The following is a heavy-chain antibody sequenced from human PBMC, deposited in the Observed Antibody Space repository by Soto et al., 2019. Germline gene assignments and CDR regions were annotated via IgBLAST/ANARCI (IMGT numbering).Heavy chain of an antibody. Sequence: ASVKVSCKASGYIFNDYYIHWVRQAPGQGLEWMGWINPYNGGANFAQEFQGRVTMTRDTSLSIVYMDVTRLTYDDTAVYYCARGNYIYSGMDVWGQGTTVTVSS. CDR3: ARGNYIYSGMDV. D-gene: IGHD2-21*01. CDR2: INPYNGGA. V-gene: IGHV1-2*02. J-gene: IGHJ6*02. CDR1: GYIFNDYY.